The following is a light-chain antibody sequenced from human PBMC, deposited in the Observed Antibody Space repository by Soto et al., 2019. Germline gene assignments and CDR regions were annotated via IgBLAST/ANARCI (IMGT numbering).Light chain of an antibody. CDR1: SGDIGGYNF. CDR3: SSFTNSSTLVV. Sequence: QSVLTQPASVSGSPGQSITISCTGTSGDIGGYNFVSWYQHHPGKAPKLVISEVNHRPSGISNRFSGSKSGTTASLTISGLQAEDEADYYCSSFTNSSTLVVFGGGTKLTVL. J-gene: IGLJ2*01. V-gene: IGLV2-14*01. CDR2: EVN.